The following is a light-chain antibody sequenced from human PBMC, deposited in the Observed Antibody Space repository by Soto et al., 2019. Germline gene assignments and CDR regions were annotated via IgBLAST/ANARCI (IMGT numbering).Light chain of an antibody. Sequence: ENVLTQSPGTLSLSPGERATLSCRASQSVSSSYLAWYQQKPRQAPRLLIYDTSTRATGIPARFSGSGSGTDFTLTISSLQSEDFAIYYCQQYNIWPYTFGQGTKVDNK. CDR1: QSVSSSY. CDR3: QQYNIWPYT. J-gene: IGKJ2*01. V-gene: IGKV3-15*01. CDR2: DTS.